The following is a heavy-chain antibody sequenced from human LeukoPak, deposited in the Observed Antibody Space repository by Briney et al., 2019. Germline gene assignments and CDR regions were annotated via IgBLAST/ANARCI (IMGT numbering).Heavy chain of an antibody. CDR2: ISGSGGST. Sequence: GGSLRLSCAASGFTFSSYAMSWVRQAPGKGLEWVSAISGSGGSTYYADSVKGRFTISRDNSKNTPYLQMNSLRAEDTAVYYCAKDGGGYYPYYYYYMDVWGKGTTVTISS. D-gene: IGHD3-22*01. CDR1: GFTFSSYA. J-gene: IGHJ6*03. V-gene: IGHV3-23*01. CDR3: AKDGGGYYPYYYYYMDV.